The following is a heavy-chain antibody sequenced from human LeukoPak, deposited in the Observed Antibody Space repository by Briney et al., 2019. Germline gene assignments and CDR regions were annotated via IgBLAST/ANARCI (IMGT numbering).Heavy chain of an antibody. D-gene: IGHD2-15*01. CDR2: IIPIFGTA. J-gene: IGHJ3*02. V-gene: IGHV1-69*05. Sequence: ASVKVSCKASGGTFSSYAISWVRQAPGQGLEWMGGIIPIFGTANYAQKFQGRVTITTDESTSTAYMELSSLRSEDTAVYYCARGGGYCSGGSCYPDAFDIWGQGTMVTVS. CDR1: GGTFSSYA. CDR3: ARGGGYCSGGSCYPDAFDI.